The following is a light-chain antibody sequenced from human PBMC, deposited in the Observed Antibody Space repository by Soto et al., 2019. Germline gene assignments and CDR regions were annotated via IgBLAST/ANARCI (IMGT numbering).Light chain of an antibody. CDR2: GAS. V-gene: IGKV3-20*01. J-gene: IGKJ2*01. CDR1: QSVSSSY. CDR3: QHYGTSPYT. Sequence: EIVLTQSPGTLSLSPGERATLSCRASQSVSSSYLAWYQQKPGQAPRLLTYGASSRATGIPDRFSGSGSGTGFTLTTIRLEPEDVAVYYCQHYGTSPYTFGQGPKLEIK.